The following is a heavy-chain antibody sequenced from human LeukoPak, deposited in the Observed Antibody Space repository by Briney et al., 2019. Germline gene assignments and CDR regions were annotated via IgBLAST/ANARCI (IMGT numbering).Heavy chain of an antibody. V-gene: IGHV1-46*01. CDR3: ARAYYDSDFDY. CDR1: GYTFTSYY. Sequence: ASVKVSCEASGYTFTSYYMHWVRQAPGQGLEWMGIINPSGGSTSYAQKFQGRVTMIRDTSTSTVYMELSSLRSEDTAVYYCARAYYDSDFDYWGQGTLVTVSS. J-gene: IGHJ4*02. D-gene: IGHD3-3*01. CDR2: INPSGGST.